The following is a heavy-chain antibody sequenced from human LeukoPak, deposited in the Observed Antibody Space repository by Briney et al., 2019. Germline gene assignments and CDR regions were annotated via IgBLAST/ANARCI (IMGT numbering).Heavy chain of an antibody. V-gene: IGHV3-21*01. CDR3: ARGIAVHGYYYYMDV. J-gene: IGHJ6*03. D-gene: IGHD6-19*01. CDR2: ISGSSSYI. CDR1: GFTFSTYN. Sequence: SGGSLRLSCAASGFTFSTYNMNWVRQAPGKGLEWVSSISGSSSYIYYADSVKGRFSISRDNAKNSLYLQMNSLRAEDTAVYYCARGIAVHGYYYYMDVWGKGTTVTVSS.